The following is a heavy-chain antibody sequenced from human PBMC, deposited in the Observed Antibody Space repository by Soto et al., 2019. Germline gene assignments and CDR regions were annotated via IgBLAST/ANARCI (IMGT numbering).Heavy chain of an antibody. V-gene: IGHV3-30-3*01. Sequence: QVQVVESGGGVVQPGRSLRLSCAASGFSFSSYAMHWVRQAPGKGLEWVAVISYDGNNKYYADSVKGRITISRDSSKKMMYLQMNSLSPEDTAVYSWARAPPRGIAAPGTWGSGMDVWGQGTTVTVSS. D-gene: IGHD6-13*01. CDR3: ARAPPRGIAAPGTWGSGMDV. CDR2: ISYDGNNK. J-gene: IGHJ6*02. CDR1: GFSFSSYA.